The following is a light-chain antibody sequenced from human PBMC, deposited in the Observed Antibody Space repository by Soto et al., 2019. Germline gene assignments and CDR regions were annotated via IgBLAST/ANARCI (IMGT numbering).Light chain of an antibody. J-gene: IGKJ4*01. CDR3: QQYNNWPLA. Sequence: LVMKQAQAALSVSPGERLTLSCRASQSISSNLAWYQQKPCHTAMLLIFAASTGATGIPARFSGSGSGTEFTLTISSLQYEDLAVSYWQQYNNWPLAFGGGTKVDIK. CDR1: QSISSN. CDR2: AAS. V-gene: IGKV3-15*01.